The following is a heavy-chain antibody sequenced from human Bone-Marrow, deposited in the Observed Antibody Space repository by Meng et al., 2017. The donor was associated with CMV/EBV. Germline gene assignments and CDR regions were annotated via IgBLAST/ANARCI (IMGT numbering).Heavy chain of an antibody. J-gene: IGHJ4*02. D-gene: IGHD1-26*01. CDR1: GAPFSGY. CDR3: APGFRSWSGSYSS. V-gene: IGHV4-34*01. CDR2: ITHSGST. Sequence: QVNHQAWVPRRVKASETLSLTCGCYGAPFSGYWSWVRQPPGKGLEWIGEITHSGSTNYNVSLKRRVTISIDTSKNQFSLKLSSVTATDTAVYYCAPGFRSWSGSYSSWGQGTLVTVSS.